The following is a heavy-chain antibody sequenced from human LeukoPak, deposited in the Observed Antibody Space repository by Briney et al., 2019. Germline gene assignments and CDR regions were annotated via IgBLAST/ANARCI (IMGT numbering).Heavy chain of an antibody. J-gene: IGHJ4*02. CDR1: GFTFTSSA. D-gene: IGHD3-10*01. CDR3: ARGRSSGSYFRVWNGHDY. Sequence: ASVKVSCKASGFTFTSSAMQWVRQARGQRLEWIGWIVVGSGNTNYAQKFQERVTITRDMSTSTAYMELRSLRSDDTAVYYCARGRSSGSYFRVWNGHDYWGQGTLVTVPS. CDR2: IVVGSGNT. V-gene: IGHV1-58*02.